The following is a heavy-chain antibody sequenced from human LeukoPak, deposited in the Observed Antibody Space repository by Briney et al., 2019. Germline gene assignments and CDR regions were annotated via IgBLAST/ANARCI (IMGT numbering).Heavy chain of an antibody. D-gene: IGHD3-9*01. V-gene: IGHV4-38-2*02. CDR2: IYHGGST. Sequence: SETLSLTCTVSGYSISSGYYWGWLRQPPGKGLEWIGSIYHGGSTYYNPSLKSRVNISVDTSKNQFSLKLSSVTAADTAVYYCARGSYDILTGYPYYFDYWGQGTLVTVSS. J-gene: IGHJ4*02. CDR1: GYSISSGYY. CDR3: ARGSYDILTGYPYYFDY.